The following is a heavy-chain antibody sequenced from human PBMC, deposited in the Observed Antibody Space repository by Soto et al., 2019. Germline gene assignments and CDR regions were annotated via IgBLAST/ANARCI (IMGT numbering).Heavy chain of an antibody. CDR3: AXXXXXXXXXXXXXXMDV. Sequence: QVQLVQSGAAVKKPGSSVKVSCKASGGTFSSYAISWVRQAPGQGLEWMGGIIPIFGTANYAQKFQGRVTITADESTSTXXMELSSLRSEDTAVYYCAXXXXXXXXXXXXXXMDVWGQGTTVTVSS. CDR1: GGTFSSYA. J-gene: IGHJ6*02. CDR2: IIPIFGTA. V-gene: IGHV1-69*12.